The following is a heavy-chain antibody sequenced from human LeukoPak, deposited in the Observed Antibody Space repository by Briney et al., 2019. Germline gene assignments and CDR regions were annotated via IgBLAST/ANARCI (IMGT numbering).Heavy chain of an antibody. V-gene: IGHV3-23*01. Sequence: QPGGSLRLSCVASGFTFSTYSMTWVRQAPGKGLEWVSSIYGNGERTFYADSMKGRFTIFRDNSKNTLYLEMLGLRPEDTAVYYCAKDVVPDSGWDLDYWGQGTLVTVSS. D-gene: IGHD6-19*01. CDR1: GFTFSTYS. J-gene: IGHJ4*02. CDR3: AKDVVPDSGWDLDY. CDR2: IYGNGERT.